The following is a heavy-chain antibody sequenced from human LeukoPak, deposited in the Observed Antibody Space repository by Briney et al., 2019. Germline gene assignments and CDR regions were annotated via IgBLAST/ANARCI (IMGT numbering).Heavy chain of an antibody. CDR1: GGSISSSSYY. V-gene: IGHV4-39*01. J-gene: IGHJ4*02. CDR3: ARQVFWSGYGAIDY. D-gene: IGHD3-3*01. CDR2: IYYSGST. Sequence: SETLSLTCTVSGGSISSSSYYWGWIRQPPGKGLEWIGSIYYSGSTNYNPSLKSRVTISVDTSKNQFSLKLSSVTAADTAVYYCARQVFWSGYGAIDYWGQGTLVTVSS.